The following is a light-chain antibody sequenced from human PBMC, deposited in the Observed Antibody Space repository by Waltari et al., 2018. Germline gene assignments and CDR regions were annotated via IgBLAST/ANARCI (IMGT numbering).Light chain of an antibody. CDR3: AAWDDSRSGPGWV. CDR1: TSNIGKNY. V-gene: IGLV1-47*01. Sequence: QSVLTQPPSASGTPGQRVTISCSGGTSNIGKNYVYWFPQPPGTAPKLLIYRNTPRPSGVPDRFSGSKSGTSASLAISGLRSEEEAAYFCAAWDDSRSGPGWVFGGGTEMTVL. J-gene: IGLJ3*02. CDR2: RNT.